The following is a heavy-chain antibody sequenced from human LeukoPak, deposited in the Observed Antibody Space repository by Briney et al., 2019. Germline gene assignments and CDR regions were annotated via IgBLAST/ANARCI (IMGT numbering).Heavy chain of an antibody. J-gene: IGHJ6*03. Sequence: SETLSLTCTVSGGSISSYYWGWIRQPPGKGLEWIGNIYYSGSTYYNPSLKSRVTISVDTSKNQFSLKLSSVTAADTAVYYCASKIVVVPAAVDYYMDVWGKGTTVTVSS. CDR3: ASKIVVVPAAVDYYMDV. D-gene: IGHD2-2*01. CDR2: IYYSGST. CDR1: GGSISSYY. V-gene: IGHV4-39*01.